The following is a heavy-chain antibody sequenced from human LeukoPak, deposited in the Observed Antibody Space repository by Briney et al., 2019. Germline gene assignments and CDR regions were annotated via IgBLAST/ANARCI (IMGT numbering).Heavy chain of an antibody. V-gene: IGHV3-23*01. CDR3: AKDPSNNWDEGWFDP. Sequence: GGSLRLSCAASGFTFGSYAMSWVRQAPGKGLEWVSAVSDSGSSTYYADSVKGRFTISRDNSKNTLYLQMNSLRADDTAVYYCAKDPSNNWDEGWFDPWGQGTLVTVSS. CDR2: VSDSGSST. D-gene: IGHD1-1*01. J-gene: IGHJ5*02. CDR1: GFTFGSYA.